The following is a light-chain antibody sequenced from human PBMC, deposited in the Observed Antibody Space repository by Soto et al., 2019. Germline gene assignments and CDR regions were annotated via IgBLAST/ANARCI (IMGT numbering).Light chain of an antibody. V-gene: IGLV6-57*01. CDR2: EDN. CDR1: SGSIASNY. J-gene: IGLJ3*02. CDR3: QSYDSSNQV. Sequence: NFMLTQPHSVSESPGKTVTISCTRSSGSIASNYVQWYQQRPGSSPTTVIYEDNQRPSGVPDRFSGSIDSSSNSASLTISGLKTEDEADYYCQSYDSSNQVFGGGTKVPS.